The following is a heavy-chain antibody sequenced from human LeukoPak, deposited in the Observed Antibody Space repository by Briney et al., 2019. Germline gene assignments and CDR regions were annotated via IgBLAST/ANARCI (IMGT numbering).Heavy chain of an antibody. CDR2: IIPILGIA. CDR3: ARDDPLYCSSTSCYTFDY. Sequence: SVKVSCKASGGTFSSYTISWVRQAPGQGLEWMGRIIPILGIANYAQKFQGRVTITADKSTSTAYMELSSLRSEDTAVYYCARDDPLYCSSTSCYTFDYWGQGTLVTVSS. J-gene: IGHJ4*02. CDR1: GGTFSSYT. V-gene: IGHV1-69*04. D-gene: IGHD2-2*02.